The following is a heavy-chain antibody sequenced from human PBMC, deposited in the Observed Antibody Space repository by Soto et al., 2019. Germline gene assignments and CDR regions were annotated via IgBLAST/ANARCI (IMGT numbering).Heavy chain of an antibody. CDR3: ARVRPYTAYWFDP. CDR1: GGSISSSGYC. CDR2: IYPTGNT. J-gene: IGHJ5*02. Sequence: SETLSLTCAVSGGSISSSGYCWTWIRQPPGKGLEWIGYIYPTGNTYYNPSLKSRVTISVDKSMNQMSLELSSVTAADTAVYYCARVRPYTAYWFDPWGQGTLVTVSS. D-gene: IGHD2-2*02. V-gene: IGHV4-30-2*01.